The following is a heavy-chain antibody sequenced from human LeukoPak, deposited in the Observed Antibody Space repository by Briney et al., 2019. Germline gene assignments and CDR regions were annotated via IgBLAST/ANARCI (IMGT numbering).Heavy chain of an antibody. D-gene: IGHD2-8*01. CDR3: AKGLYDGRLNSNPFDF. CDR2: IDSSGHT. V-gene: IGHV4-59*08. CDR1: GTSLITSY. Sequence: SETLSLTCTVSGTSLITSYWSWLRQFPGKGLEWIGFIDSSGHTEFNPSLSGRVTIPIDTSKKQFFLRLTSVAAADTAVYYCAKGLYDGRLNSNPFDFWGRGTLVTVSS. J-gene: IGHJ4*02.